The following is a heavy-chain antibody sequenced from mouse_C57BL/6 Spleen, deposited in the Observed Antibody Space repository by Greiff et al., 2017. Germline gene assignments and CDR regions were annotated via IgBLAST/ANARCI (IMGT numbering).Heavy chain of an antibody. J-gene: IGHJ4*01. V-gene: IGHV1-26*01. Sequence: VQLQQSGPELVKPGASVKISCKASGYTFTDYYMNWVKQSHGKSLEWIGDINPNNGGTSYNQKFKGKATLTVDKSSSTAYMELRSLTSEDSAVYYCARGTTGNSYYDYYYYAMDYWGQGTSVTVSS. CDR3: ARGTTGNSYYDYYYYAMDY. CDR1: GYTFTDYY. CDR2: INPNNGGT. D-gene: IGHD2-4*01.